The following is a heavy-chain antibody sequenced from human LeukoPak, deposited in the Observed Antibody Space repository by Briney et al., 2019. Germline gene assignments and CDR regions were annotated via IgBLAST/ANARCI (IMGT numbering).Heavy chain of an antibody. CDR2: INPNSGGT. V-gene: IGHV1-2*02. J-gene: IGHJ4*02. CDR1: GYTFTSYD. Sequence: ASVKVSCKASGYTFTSYDINWVRQATGQGLEWMGWINPNSGGTNYAQKFQGRVTMTRDTSISTAYMELSRLRSDDTAVYYCARPLGGSGIGWGQGTLVTVSS. CDR3: ARPLGGSGIG. D-gene: IGHD3-10*01.